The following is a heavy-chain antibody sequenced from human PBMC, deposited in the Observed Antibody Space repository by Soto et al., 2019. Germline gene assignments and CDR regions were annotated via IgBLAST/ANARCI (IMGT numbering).Heavy chain of an antibody. CDR2: IGAADDP. CDR3: ARAYSGRLPRRADYYFAMDV. Sequence: GESLKISCAASGFTFSAYDLHWVRQTTGKGLEWVSAIGAADDPYYLGSVKGRFTISRENAKNSLYLQMNSLRAEDTAVYYCARAYSGRLPRRADYYFAMDVWGQGTTVTVSS. CDR1: GFTFSAYD. D-gene: IGHD2-15*01. V-gene: IGHV3-13*05. J-gene: IGHJ6*02.